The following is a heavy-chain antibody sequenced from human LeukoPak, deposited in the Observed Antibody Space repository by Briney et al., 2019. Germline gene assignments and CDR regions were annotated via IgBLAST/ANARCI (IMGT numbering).Heavy chain of an antibody. CDR3: AREVVSGSDLELRFFEWLYAGGLDHFDY. D-gene: IGHD3-3*01. V-gene: IGHV7-4-1*02. J-gene: IGHJ4*02. Sequence: ASVKVSCKASGYTFTSYAMNWVRQAPGQGLEWMGWINTNTGNPTYAQGFTGRFVFSLDTSVSTAYLQISSLKAEDTAVYYCAREVVSGSDLELRFFEWLYAGGLDHFDYWGQGTLVTVSS. CDR1: GYTFTSYA. CDR2: INTNTGNP.